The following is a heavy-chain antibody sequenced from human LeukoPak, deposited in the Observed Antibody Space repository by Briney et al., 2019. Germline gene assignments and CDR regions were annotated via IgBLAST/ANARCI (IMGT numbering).Heavy chain of an antibody. CDR1: GGSVSSGSYY. CDR2: IYYSGSA. D-gene: IGHD3-10*01. CDR3: ARGFGDWGLSWFDP. J-gene: IGHJ5*02. V-gene: IGHV4-61*01. Sequence: PSETLFLTCTVSGGSVSSGSYYWSWIRQPPGKGLEWIGYIYYSGSAKYNPSLKSRVTISVDTSKNQFSLKLTSVTAADTAVYYCARGFGDWGLSWFDPWGQGTLVTVSS.